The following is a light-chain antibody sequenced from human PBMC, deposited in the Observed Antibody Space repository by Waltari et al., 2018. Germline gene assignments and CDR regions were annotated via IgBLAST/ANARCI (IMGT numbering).Light chain of an antibody. CDR3: QQYNTYPAT. V-gene: IGKV1-5*03. J-gene: IGKJ2*01. CDR1: QRISYW. CDR2: KAS. Sequence: DIQMTQSPSSLSASVGDRVTITCRASQRISYWLAWYQQKPGKAPKLLVYKASSLESGVPSRFSGSVSGTEYNLTISSLQPDDFATYYCQQYNTYPATFGQGTKVEIK.